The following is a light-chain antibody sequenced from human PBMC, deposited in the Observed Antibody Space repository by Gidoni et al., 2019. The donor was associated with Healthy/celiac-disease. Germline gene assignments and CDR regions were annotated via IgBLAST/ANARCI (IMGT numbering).Light chain of an antibody. CDR1: QSVFYSSNNKNY. Sequence: DIVMTQSPDSLAGSLGERATINCKSSQSVFYSSNNKNYLAWYQQKPGLPPKLLIYWASTRESGVPDRFSGSGSGTDFTLTISSLQAEDVAVYYCQQYYSTPLTFGGGTKVEIK. CDR3: QQYYSTPLT. CDR2: WAS. J-gene: IGKJ4*01. V-gene: IGKV4-1*01.